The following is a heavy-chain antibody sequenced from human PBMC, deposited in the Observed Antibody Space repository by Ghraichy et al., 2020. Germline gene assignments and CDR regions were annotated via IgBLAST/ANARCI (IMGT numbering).Heavy chain of an antibody. Sequence: GESLNISCAASGFSFNSYWMHWVRQVQGKGPVWVSRINSGGSSTSYADSVKGRFTISRDDAKNTLYLHMNSLRAEDMAVYYCVREGIYCSSSTCYMAAFDVWGQGTVVTVSS. CDR3: VREGIYCSSSTCYMAAFDV. D-gene: IGHD2-2*02. J-gene: IGHJ3*01. CDR1: GFSFNSYW. V-gene: IGHV3-74*01. CDR2: INSGGSST.